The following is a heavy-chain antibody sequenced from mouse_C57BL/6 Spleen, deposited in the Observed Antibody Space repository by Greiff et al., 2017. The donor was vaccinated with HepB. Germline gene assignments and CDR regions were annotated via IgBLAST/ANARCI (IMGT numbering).Heavy chain of an antibody. J-gene: IGHJ4*01. CDR2: INPSNGGT. CDR1: GYTFTSYW. CDR3: ASSYYYGSSYDYAMYY. D-gene: IGHD1-1*01. V-gene: IGHV1-53*01. Sequence: QVQLKESGTELVKPGASVKLSCKASGYTFTSYWMHWVKQRPGQGLEWIGNINPSNGGTNYNEKFKSKATLTVDKSSSTAYMQLSSLTSEDSAVYYCASSYYYGSSYDYAMYYWGQGTSVTVSS.